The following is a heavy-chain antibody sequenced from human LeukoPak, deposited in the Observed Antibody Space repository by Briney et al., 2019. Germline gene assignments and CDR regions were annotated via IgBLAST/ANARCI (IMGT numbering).Heavy chain of an antibody. CDR3: ANSAGGSGYYRPLDY. CDR1: GFTFSTYS. D-gene: IGHD3-22*01. J-gene: IGHJ4*02. V-gene: IGHV3-48*01. Sequence: GGSLRLSCAASGFTFSTYSMNWVRQAPGKGLEWVSYISSGSSTIYYADSVKGRFTISRDNAKNSLYLQMNSLRAEDTAVYYCANSAGGSGYYRPLDYWGQGTLVTVSS. CDR2: ISSGSSTI.